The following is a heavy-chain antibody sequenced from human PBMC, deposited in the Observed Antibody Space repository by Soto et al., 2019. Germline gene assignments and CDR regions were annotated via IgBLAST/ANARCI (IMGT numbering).Heavy chain of an antibody. J-gene: IGHJ4*02. Sequence: PGGSLRLSCAASGFTSGFAFTNYWMHWVRQAPGKGLVWVSRINIDGSITDYADSVKGRFTISRDNPKNTLYLQMHSLRAEDTAVYYCAKDRVPNDSSGYYSILTDSWGQGTVVTVSS. CDR2: INIDGSIT. CDR1: GFAFTNYW. D-gene: IGHD3-22*01. V-gene: IGHV3-74*01. CDR3: AKDRVPNDSSGYYSILTDS.